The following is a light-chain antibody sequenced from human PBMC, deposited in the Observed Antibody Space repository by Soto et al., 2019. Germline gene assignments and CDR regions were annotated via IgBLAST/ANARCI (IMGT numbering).Light chain of an antibody. CDR2: ENN. Sequence: QSALTQPPSVSAAPGQKVTISCSGSSSNIGNNYVSWYQQLPGTAPKLLIYENNKRPSGIPDRFSGSKSGTSATLGISGLQSEEEADYYCAAWDDSLNGHVFGTGTKVTVL. V-gene: IGLV1-51*02. CDR3: AAWDDSLNGHV. CDR1: SSNIGNNY. J-gene: IGLJ1*01.